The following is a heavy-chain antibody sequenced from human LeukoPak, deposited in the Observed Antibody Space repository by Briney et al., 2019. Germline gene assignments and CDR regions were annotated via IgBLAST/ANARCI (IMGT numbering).Heavy chain of an antibody. Sequence: GGSLRLSCAASGFIFSDYYMSWFRQAPRKGLEWISYISGSGTDTNYADSVEGRFTVSRDNAKNSQYLQMNSLRVGDTAVYYCARGHTTVRHWGQGTLVTVSS. CDR2: ISGSGTDT. V-gene: IGHV3-11*06. D-gene: IGHD4-11*01. CDR1: GFIFSDYY. J-gene: IGHJ4*02. CDR3: ARGHTTVRH.